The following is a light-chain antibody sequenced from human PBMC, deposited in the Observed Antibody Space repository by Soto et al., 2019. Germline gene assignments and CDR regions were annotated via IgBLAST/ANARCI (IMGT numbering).Light chain of an antibody. CDR2: EVS. Sequence: QSVLTQPASVFGSPGQSITISCTGTSSDVGGYNFVSWYQQHPGKAPKLMIYEVSNRPSGVSNRFSGSKSGNTASLTISGLQPEDEADYYCSSYTTSSTVVFGTGTKATVL. CDR1: SSDVGGYNF. CDR3: SSYTTSSTVV. J-gene: IGLJ1*01. V-gene: IGLV2-14*03.